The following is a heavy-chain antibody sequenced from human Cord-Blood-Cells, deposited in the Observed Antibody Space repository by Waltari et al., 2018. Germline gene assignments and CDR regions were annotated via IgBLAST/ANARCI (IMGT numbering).Heavy chain of an antibody. D-gene: IGHD7-27*01. J-gene: IGHJ2*01. V-gene: IGHV1-8*01. CDR1: GYTFTRYD. Sequence: QVQLVQSGAEVKKPGASVKVSCKASGYTFTRYDINWVRQATGQGLEWMGWKNPNIGNTGYAQKFQGRVTITRNTSISTAYMELSSLRSEDTAVYYCARGLLGLTGDWYFDLWGRGTLVTVSS. CDR3: ARGLLGLTGDWYFDL. CDR2: KNPNIGNT.